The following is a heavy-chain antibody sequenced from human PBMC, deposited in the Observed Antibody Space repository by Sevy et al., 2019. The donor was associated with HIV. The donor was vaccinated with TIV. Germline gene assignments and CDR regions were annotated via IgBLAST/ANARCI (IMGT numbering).Heavy chain of an antibody. D-gene: IGHD3-22*01. CDR1: GFTFSAYA. CDR3: ARGGYYYDNAAYYAFDS. J-gene: IGHJ4*02. CDR2: IWSDGAYQ. V-gene: IGHV3-33*01. Sequence: GGSLRLSCTTSGFTFSAYAMHWVRQAPGKGLEWMAIIWSDGAYQYHGDSVKGRFTISRDNSKNTLYLQMNSLRVQEMAVYYCARGGYYYDNAAYYAFDSSGQGTLVTVSS.